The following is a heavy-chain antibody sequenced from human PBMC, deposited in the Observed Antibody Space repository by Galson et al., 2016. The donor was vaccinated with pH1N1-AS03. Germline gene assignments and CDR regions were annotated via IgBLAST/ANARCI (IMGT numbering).Heavy chain of an antibody. D-gene: IGHD4-23*01. CDR2: INEDGSTT. CDR1: GFTFSRYW. Sequence: SLRLSCAASGFTFSRYWMHWVRQAPGKGLVWVSHINEDGSTTKYADSVKGRSTISRDNSESTLYLQMNSLGDDDTAVYYCARDVGGPADYWGQGTLVTVSS. V-gene: IGHV3-74*01. CDR3: ARDVGGPADY. J-gene: IGHJ4*02.